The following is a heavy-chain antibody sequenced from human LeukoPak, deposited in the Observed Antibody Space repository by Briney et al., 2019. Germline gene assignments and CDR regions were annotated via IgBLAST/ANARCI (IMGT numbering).Heavy chain of an antibody. D-gene: IGHD1-26*01. V-gene: IGHV4-34*01. CDR3: ASIVGAIGS. Sequence: SETLSLTCAVYGGSFSGYYWTWIRQPPGKGLEWIGSIYYSGSTYYNPSLKSRVTISVDTSKNQFSLKLSSVTAADTAVYYCASIVGAIGSWGQGTLVTVSS. CDR2: IYYSGST. J-gene: IGHJ5*02. CDR1: GGSFSGYY.